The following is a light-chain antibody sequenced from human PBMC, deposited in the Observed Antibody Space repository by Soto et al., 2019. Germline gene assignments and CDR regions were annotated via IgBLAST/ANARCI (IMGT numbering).Light chain of an antibody. CDR2: GAS. V-gene: IGKV3-15*01. CDR3: HQYNNWPYT. CDR1: QSVSSN. Sequence: EIVMTQSPATLAVSPGERAALSCRASQSVSSNFAWYQQKPGQAPRLLIYGASSRATGTPARFSGSGSGTEFTLTISSLQSEDFAVYYCHQYNNWPYTFGLGTKLEMK. J-gene: IGKJ2*01.